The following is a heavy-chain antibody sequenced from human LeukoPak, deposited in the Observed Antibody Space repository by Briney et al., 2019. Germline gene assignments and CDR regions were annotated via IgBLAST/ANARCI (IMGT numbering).Heavy chain of an antibody. CDR2: ISWNSSSI. Sequence: PGGSLRLSCAASGFTFDDYAMHWVRQAPGKGLEWVSGISWNSSSIGYADSVKGRFTISRDNAKNSLYLQMNSLRAEDTALYYCAPPGDLTAPGSAFDIWGQGTMVTVSS. CDR1: GFTFDDYA. D-gene: IGHD3-9*01. J-gene: IGHJ3*02. CDR3: APPGDLTAPGSAFDI. V-gene: IGHV3-9*01.